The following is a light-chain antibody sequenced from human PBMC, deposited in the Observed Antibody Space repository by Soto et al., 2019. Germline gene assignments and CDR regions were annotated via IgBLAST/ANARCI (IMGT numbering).Light chain of an antibody. CDR2: GVS. CDR1: QSVSSSY. Sequence: EIVLTQSPGTLSLSPGERATLSCRASQSVSSSYLAWYQQKPGQAPTLLIYGVSSRATGIPDRFSGSGSGTDFTLTISRLESEDFAVYYCQQYGTSPITFGQGTRLEIK. CDR3: QQYGTSPIT. V-gene: IGKV3-20*01. J-gene: IGKJ5*01.